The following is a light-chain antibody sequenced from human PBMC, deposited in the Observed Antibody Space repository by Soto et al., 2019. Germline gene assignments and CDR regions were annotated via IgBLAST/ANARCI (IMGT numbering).Light chain of an antibody. J-gene: IGKJ5*01. CDR1: QSVSSSY. CDR3: QQYGTSPPIT. CDR2: GAS. V-gene: IGKV3-20*01. Sequence: SPGERATLSCRASQSVSSSYLAWYQQKPGLAPWLLIYGASSRATGIPDRFSGSGSGTDFTLTISRLEPEDFAVYFCQQYGTSPPITFGQGTRLEIK.